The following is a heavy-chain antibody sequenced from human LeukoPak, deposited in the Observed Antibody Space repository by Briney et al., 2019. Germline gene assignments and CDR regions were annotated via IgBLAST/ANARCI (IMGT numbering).Heavy chain of an antibody. D-gene: IGHD1-26*01. CDR3: AKPSGSGVDY. V-gene: IGHV3-30*02. CDR1: GFTFSSYG. Sequence: GGSLRLSCAASGFTFSSYGMHWVRQAPGKGLEWVAFIRSDGYHTYYAAFVKGRFTITRDKSKNTLYLQMNSLRVEDMAVYYCAKPSGSGVDYWGRGTRVTVSS. CDR2: IRSDGYHT. J-gene: IGHJ4*02.